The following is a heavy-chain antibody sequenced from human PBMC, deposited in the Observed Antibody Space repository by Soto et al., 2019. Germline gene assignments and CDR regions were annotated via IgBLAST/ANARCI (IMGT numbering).Heavy chain of an antibody. D-gene: IGHD2-8*01. CDR2: ISAHNGNT. J-gene: IGHJ5*02. Sequence: ASVPVSCKASVYTFSNYAIIRVRQAPGQGLEWMGWISAHNGNTEYAQTFQGRVTMTTDTFTTTAHMELRTLRSDDTAVYYCARARLSKPVYALIHDWLDPWGQGTLVTVSS. CDR1: VYTFSNYA. V-gene: IGHV1-18*04. CDR3: ARARLSKPVYALIHDWLDP.